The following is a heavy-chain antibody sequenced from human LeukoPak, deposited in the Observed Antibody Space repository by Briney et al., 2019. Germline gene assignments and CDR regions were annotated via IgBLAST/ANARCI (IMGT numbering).Heavy chain of an antibody. CDR1: GFSFDSYW. CDR2: INHDATEK. J-gene: IGHJ4*02. V-gene: IGHV3-7*01. CDR3: ARVRSAAAGPLDY. Sequence: PGGSLRLSCVASGFSFDSYWMNWVRQAPGRGLEWVANINHDATEKYYVDSVKGRFTISRDNAKKSLYLQINRLRADDTAVYHCARVRSAAAGPLDYWGQGTLVTVSS. D-gene: IGHD6-13*01.